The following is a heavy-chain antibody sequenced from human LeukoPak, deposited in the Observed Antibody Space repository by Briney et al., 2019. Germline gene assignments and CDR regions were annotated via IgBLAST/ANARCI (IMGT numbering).Heavy chain of an antibody. CDR3: AREANSWYNFDY. D-gene: IGHD6-13*01. J-gene: IGHJ4*02. CDR1: GGSISSDY. Sequence: KASETLSLTCTVSGGSISSDYWSWIRQPAGKGLEWIGRIYTTGSSNYNPSLQSRVSMSVDTSKNQFSLKLSSVTAADTAVYYCAREANSWYNFDYWGQGTLVTVSS. CDR2: IYTTGSS. V-gene: IGHV4-4*07.